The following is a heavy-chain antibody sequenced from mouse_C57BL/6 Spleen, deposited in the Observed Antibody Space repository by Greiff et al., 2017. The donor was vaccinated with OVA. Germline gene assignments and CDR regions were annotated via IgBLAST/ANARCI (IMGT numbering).Heavy chain of an antibody. D-gene: IGHD4-1*01. V-gene: IGHV1-59*01. CDR3: AGTGTVDY. CDR1: GYTFTSYW. J-gene: IGHJ2*01. Sequence: QVQLKQPGAELVRPGTSVKLSCKASGYTFTSYWMHWVKQRPGQGLEWIGVIDPSDSYTNYHQKFKGKATLTVDTSSSTSYMQLSSLTSEDSAVYYCAGTGTVDYWGQGTTLTVSS. CDR2: IDPSDSYT.